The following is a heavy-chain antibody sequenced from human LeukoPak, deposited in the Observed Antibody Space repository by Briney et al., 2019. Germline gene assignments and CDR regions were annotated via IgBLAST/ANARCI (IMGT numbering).Heavy chain of an antibody. CDR3: AREGYDYVWQTTEQDGMDV. Sequence: GGSLRLSCAASGFTFSSYWMHWVRQAPGKGLVWVSRINSDGSSTSYADSVKGRFTISRDNAKNTLYLQMSSLRAEDTAVYYCAREGYDYVWQTTEQDGMDVWGQGTTVTVSS. J-gene: IGHJ6*02. V-gene: IGHV3-74*01. D-gene: IGHD3-16*01. CDR2: INSDGSST. CDR1: GFTFSSYW.